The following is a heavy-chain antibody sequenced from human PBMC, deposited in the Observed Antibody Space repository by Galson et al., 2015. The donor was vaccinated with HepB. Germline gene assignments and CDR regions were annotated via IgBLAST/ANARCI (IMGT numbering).Heavy chain of an antibody. J-gene: IGHJ4*02. D-gene: IGHD3-10*01. CDR3: SRLGTRGSGSYPYYFDY. Sequence: LSLTCTFSVGSISSSRYYWGWIRQPPGKGLEWIGSIYYSGRTYYNPSLKSRVTIPVDTSKNHFPQKLRPVNGADTAVDYCSRLGTRGSGSYPYYFDYWGQGTLVTVSS. CDR2: IYYSGRT. CDR1: VGSISSSRYY. V-gene: IGHV4-39*02.